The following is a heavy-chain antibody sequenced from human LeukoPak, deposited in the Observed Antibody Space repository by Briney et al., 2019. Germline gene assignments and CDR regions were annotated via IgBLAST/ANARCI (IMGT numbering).Heavy chain of an antibody. CDR1: GYTFISYG. CDR2: ISAYNGNT. J-gene: IGHJ3*02. Sequence: ASVKVSCKASGYTFISYGISWVRQAPGKGLEWMGWISAYNGNTNYAHKLQGRVTMTTDTSTSTAYMELRSRRSDATAVYYCAREVPGTGDAFDIWGQGTMVTVSS. CDR3: AREVPGTGDAFDI. V-gene: IGHV1-18*01. D-gene: IGHD3-10*01.